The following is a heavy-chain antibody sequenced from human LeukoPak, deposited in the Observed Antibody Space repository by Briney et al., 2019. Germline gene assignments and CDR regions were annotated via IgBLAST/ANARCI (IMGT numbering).Heavy chain of an antibody. J-gene: IGHJ6*02. V-gene: IGHV3-74*01. CDR1: GFTFSNYW. CDR3: VRGPSFYYYYYDMDV. CDR2: VDAHGGSR. D-gene: IGHD6-6*01. Sequence: VGSLRLSCAGSGFTFSNYWMYWVRQAPGKGLVWVSHVDAHGGSRTYADSVKGRFTISRDNDKKTMYLQMSSLRAEDTAVYYCVRGPSFYYYYYDMDVWGQGTTVTVSS.